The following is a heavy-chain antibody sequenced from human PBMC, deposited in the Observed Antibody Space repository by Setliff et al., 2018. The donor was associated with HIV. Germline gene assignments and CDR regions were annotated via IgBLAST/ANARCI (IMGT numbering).Heavy chain of an antibody. CDR2: LNPQYGDA. CDR1: GFTFTGYY. V-gene: IGHV1-2*06. Sequence: ASVKVSCKASGFTFTGYYIHWVRQVPGQGLEWMGRLNPQYGDADYAQKFQGRVTMTRDTSISTAYVDGSSLTSDDTAVYYCARGRVRAAAIAGLDWFDFWGQG. J-gene: IGHJ5*01. D-gene: IGHD6-13*01. CDR3: ARGRVRAAAIAGLDWFDF.